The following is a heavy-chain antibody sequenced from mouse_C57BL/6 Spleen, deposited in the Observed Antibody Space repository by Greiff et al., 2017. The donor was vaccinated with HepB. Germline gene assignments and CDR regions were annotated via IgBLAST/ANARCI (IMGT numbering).Heavy chain of an antibody. V-gene: IGHV5-9-1*02. D-gene: IGHD1-1*01. J-gene: IGHJ1*03. CDR3: TRDVGYDGSSYHWYFDV. Sequence: EVQGVESGEGLVKPGGSLKLSCAASGFTFSSYAMSWVRQTPEKRLEWVAYISSGGDYIYYADTVKGRFTISRDNARNTLYLQMSSLKSEDTAMYYCTRDVGYDGSSYHWYFDVWGTGTTVTVSS. CDR1: GFTFSSYA. CDR2: ISSGGDYI.